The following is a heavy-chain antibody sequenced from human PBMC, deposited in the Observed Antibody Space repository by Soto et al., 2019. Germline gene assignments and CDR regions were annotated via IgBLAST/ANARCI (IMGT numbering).Heavy chain of an antibody. D-gene: IGHD3-3*01. J-gene: IGHJ4*02. CDR2: ISYDESNK. Sequence: QVQLVESGGGVVQPGKSLRLSCAASGFPFRSYAMYWVRQAPCKGLEWVAVISYDESNKYYADSVKGRLTISRDNSKNTLYLQMNSPRTEDTAIYYCARDRASFWSGYSLDHWGQGTLVTVSS. V-gene: IGHV3-30-3*01. CDR3: ARDRASFWSGYSLDH. CDR1: GFPFRSYA.